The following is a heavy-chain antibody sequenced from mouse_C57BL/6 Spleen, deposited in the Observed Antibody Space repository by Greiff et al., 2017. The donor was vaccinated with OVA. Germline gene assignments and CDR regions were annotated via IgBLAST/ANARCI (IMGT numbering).Heavy chain of an antibody. V-gene: IGHV5-4*01. CDR3: ARDEGYGNHPFYDY. D-gene: IGHD2-10*02. Sequence: EVQVVESGGGLVKPGGSLKLSCAASGFTFSSYAMSWVRQTPEKRLEWVATISDGGSYTNYPDNVKGRFTISRDNATNNLYLQMSHLKSEDTAMYYCARDEGYGNHPFYDYWGQGTTLTVAS. CDR2: ISDGGSYT. J-gene: IGHJ2*01. CDR1: GFTFSSYA.